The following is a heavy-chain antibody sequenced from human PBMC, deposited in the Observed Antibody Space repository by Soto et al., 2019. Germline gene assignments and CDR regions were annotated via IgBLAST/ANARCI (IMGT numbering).Heavy chain of an antibody. CDR1: GYTFTGYY. D-gene: IGHD3-22*01. V-gene: IGHV1-2*04. Sequence: ASVKVSCKASGYTFTGYYMHWVRQAPGQGLEWMGWINPNSGGTNYAQKFQGWVTMTRDTSISTAYMELSSLRSEDTAVYYCASHYDSSGYYYRGLDYWGQGTLVTVSS. J-gene: IGHJ4*02. CDR3: ASHYDSSGYYYRGLDY. CDR2: INPNSGGT.